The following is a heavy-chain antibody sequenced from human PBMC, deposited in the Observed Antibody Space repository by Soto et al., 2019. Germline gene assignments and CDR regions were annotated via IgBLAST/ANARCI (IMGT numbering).Heavy chain of an antibody. J-gene: IGHJ4*02. CDR3: AVTAVPAAMPLLLFDY. D-gene: IGHD2-2*01. CDR2: IIPIFGTA. Sequence: ASVKVSCKASGGTFSSYAISWVRQAPGQGLEWMGGIIPIFGTANYAQKFQGRVTITADESTSTAYMELSSLRSEDTAVYYCAVTAVPAAMPLLLFDYWGQGTLVTVSS. CDR1: GGTFSSYA. V-gene: IGHV1-69*13.